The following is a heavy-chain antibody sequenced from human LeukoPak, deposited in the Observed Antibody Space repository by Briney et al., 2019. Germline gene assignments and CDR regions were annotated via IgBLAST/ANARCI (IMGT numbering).Heavy chain of an antibody. CDR3: ARDSDPAHCSSISCYGSYYYYMDV. D-gene: IGHD2-2*01. CDR1: GFTFSSYS. CDR2: INNGSSTI. Sequence: GGSLRLSCAASGFTFSSYSMNWVRQAPGKGLEWVSYINNGSSTIYYADSVKGRFTISRDNAKNSLYLQMNSLRAEDTAVYYCARDSDPAHCSSISCYGSYYYYMDVWGKGTTVTVSS. V-gene: IGHV3-48*01. J-gene: IGHJ6*03.